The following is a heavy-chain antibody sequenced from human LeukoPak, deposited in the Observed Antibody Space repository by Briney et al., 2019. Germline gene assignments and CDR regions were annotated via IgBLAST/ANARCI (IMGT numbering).Heavy chain of an antibody. CDR2: IYSDGRT. D-gene: IGHD3-10*01. Sequence: GGSLRLSCAASGFTVTTNYMNWVRQAPGKGLVWVSTIYSDGRTYYADSVQGRFTISRDNSKNTLYLKMNSLRAEDTAVYYCARDARVRDPVLDYGMDVWGQGTTVAVSS. CDR3: ARDARVRDPVLDYGMDV. J-gene: IGHJ6*02. V-gene: IGHV3-66*01. CDR1: GFTVTTNY.